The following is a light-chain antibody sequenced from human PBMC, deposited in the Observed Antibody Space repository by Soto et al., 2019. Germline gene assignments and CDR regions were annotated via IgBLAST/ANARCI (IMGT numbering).Light chain of an antibody. V-gene: IGKV2-24*01. J-gene: IGKJ2*01. CDR2: KIS. CDR3: MQATQFPPFT. CDR1: QSLVHSDGNTY. Sequence: DIVLTQTPLSSPVALGQPASISCRSSQSLVHSDGNTYLSWLHQRPGQPPRLLIYKISNRLAGVADIFNRSGAGKEFTLKISRLEAKPVGFYYCMQATQFPPFTFGQGTKLEIE.